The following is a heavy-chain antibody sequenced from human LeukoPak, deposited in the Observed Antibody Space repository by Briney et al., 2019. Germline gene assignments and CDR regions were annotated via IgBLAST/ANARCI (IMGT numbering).Heavy chain of an antibody. V-gene: IGHV5-51*01. J-gene: IGHJ3*01. CDR1: GYSFTSYW. D-gene: IGHD5-24*01. CDR2: IYPGDSDT. Sequence: GESLKISCQGSGYSFTSYWIGWVRQMPGKGLECMGIIYPGDSDTRYSPSFQGQVTISTDKSINTAYLQWSSLKASDTAMYYCARPSVDRNGYNDAFDVWGQGTMVTVSS. CDR3: ARPSVDRNGYNDAFDV.